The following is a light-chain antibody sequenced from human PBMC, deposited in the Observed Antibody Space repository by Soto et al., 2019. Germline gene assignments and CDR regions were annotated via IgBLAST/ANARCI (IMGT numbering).Light chain of an antibody. J-gene: IGLJ2*01. CDR3: QSYDSSLSGVV. CDR1: SSNIGAGHD. Sequence: QSVLTQSPSVSGAPGQRVTISCSGSSSNIGAGHDVYWYQQLPGTAPKLLIYGNSNRPSGVPDRFSGSKSGTSASLAITGLPAEDEADYYCQSYDSSLSGVVFGGGTKLTVL. V-gene: IGLV1-40*01. CDR2: GNS.